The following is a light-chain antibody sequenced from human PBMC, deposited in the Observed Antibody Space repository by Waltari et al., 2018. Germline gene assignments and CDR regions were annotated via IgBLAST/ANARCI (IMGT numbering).Light chain of an antibody. CDR2: EVS. CDR1: SRDVGRYNL. V-gene: IGLV2-23*02. Sequence: QSALTQPASVSGSPGQSITISCTGTSRDVGRYNLVSWYQQYPGKAPKLIIYEVSKRPSGVSDRFSGSKSANTASLTISGLQDEDEADYYCCSFAFSSTTSVIFGGGTKLAVL. CDR3: CSFAFSSTTSVI. J-gene: IGLJ2*01.